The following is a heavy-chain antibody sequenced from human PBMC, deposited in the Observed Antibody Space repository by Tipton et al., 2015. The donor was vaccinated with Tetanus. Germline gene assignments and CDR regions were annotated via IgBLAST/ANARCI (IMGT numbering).Heavy chain of an antibody. CDR3: ARGQAAGFTVGYYYYYYGMDV. D-gene: IGHD6-13*01. Sequence: SLRLSCAASGFTFSSYSMNWVRQAPGKGLEWVSSISSSSSYIYYADSVKGRFTISRDNAKNSLYLQMNSLRAEDTAVYYCARGQAAGFTVGYYYYYYGMDVWGQGTTVTVSS. J-gene: IGHJ6*02. CDR1: GFTFSSYS. V-gene: IGHV3-21*01. CDR2: ISSSSSYI.